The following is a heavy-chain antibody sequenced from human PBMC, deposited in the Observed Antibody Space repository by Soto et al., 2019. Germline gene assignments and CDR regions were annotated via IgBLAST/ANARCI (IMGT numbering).Heavy chain of an antibody. CDR2: IYYSGST. D-gene: IGHD3-22*01. CDR1: GGSISSGDYY. Sequence: QVQLQESGPGLVKPSQTLSLTCTVSGGSISSGDYYWSWIRQPPGKGLEWIGYIYYSGSTYYNPSLKSRVTISVDTSKNQFSLKLSSVTAADTAVYYCAREEGDSSGYSGMDAFDIWGQGTMVTVSS. J-gene: IGHJ3*02. CDR3: AREEGDSSGYSGMDAFDI. V-gene: IGHV4-30-4*01.